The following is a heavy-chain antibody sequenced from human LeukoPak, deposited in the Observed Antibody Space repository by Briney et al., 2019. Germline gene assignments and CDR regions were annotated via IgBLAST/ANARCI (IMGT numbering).Heavy chain of an antibody. CDR1: GRSISSYC. CDR3: ARDGIVVVPAATRPYYYYYYMDV. CDR2: IYISGTT. J-gene: IGHJ6*03. D-gene: IGHD2-2*01. V-gene: IGHV4-4*07. Sequence: SESLSLTCSVSGRSISSYCWSWIRQPAGKGLEWMGRIYISGTTNYNPSLKSRVTISVDTSKNQFSLKLSSVTAADTAVYYCARDGIVVVPAATRPYYYYYYMDVWGKGTTVTVSS.